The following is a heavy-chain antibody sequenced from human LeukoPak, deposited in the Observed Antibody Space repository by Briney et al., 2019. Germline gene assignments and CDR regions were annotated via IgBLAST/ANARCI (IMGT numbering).Heavy chain of an antibody. J-gene: IGHJ3*02. Sequence: WGSLRLSCAASGFTFSSYGMYWVRQAPGKGLEWVTVISYDGSKKYYADSVKGRFTVSRDNSKDTVYLQMNSLRAKDTAAYYCARLYSSSSGKAFDIWGQGTMVTV. D-gene: IGHD6-6*01. CDR2: ISYDGSKK. CDR3: ARLYSSSSGKAFDI. V-gene: IGHV3-30*03. CDR1: GFTFSSYG.